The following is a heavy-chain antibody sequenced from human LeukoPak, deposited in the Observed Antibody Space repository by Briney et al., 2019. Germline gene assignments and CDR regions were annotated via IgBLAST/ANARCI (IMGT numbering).Heavy chain of an antibody. CDR3: ARANIAVAGTVPLNY. Sequence: GGSLRLSCAASGFTFSSYWMSWVRQAPGKGLEWVANIKQDGSEKYYVDSVKGRFTISRDNAKNSLYLQMNSLRAWDTAMYYFARANIAVAGTVPLNYCGQGALVTVSS. CDR1: GFTFSSYW. CDR2: IKQDGSEK. D-gene: IGHD6-19*01. J-gene: IGHJ4*02. V-gene: IGHV3-7*04.